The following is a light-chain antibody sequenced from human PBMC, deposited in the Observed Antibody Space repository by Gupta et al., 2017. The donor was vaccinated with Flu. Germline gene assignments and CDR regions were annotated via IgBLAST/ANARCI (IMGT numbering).Light chain of an antibody. Sequence: EIVLTQSPATLSLSPGERATLSSRASQSVSIYLAWYQQKPGQAPRLLIYDASNRATGIPARFSGSGSGTDFTLTISSLEPEDFAVYYCQERSNWPPYTFGQGTKLEI. CDR3: QERSNWPPYT. V-gene: IGKV3-11*01. J-gene: IGKJ2*01. CDR2: DAS. CDR1: QSVSIY.